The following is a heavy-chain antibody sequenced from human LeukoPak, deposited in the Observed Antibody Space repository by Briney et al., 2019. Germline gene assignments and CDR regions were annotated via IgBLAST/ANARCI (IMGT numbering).Heavy chain of an antibody. V-gene: IGHV3-64D*06. Sequence: GGSLSLSCSASGFIFSSSAMHWVRQAPGEGLEDVSANSSEGAMTFYVDSVKGRFTISRDNSKNTLYLQMSTLRPEDTAVYYCVRAQNQKREQLYFKSWGQASLATVSS. J-gene: IGHJ1*01. CDR1: GFIFSSSA. CDR3: VRAQNQKREQLYFKS. D-gene: IGHD1-26*01. CDR2: NSSEGAMT.